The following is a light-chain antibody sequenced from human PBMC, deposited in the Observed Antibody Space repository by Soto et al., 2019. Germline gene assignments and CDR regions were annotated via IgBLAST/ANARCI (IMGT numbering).Light chain of an antibody. J-gene: IGKJ1*01. V-gene: IGKV4-1*01. CDR2: WAY. Sequence: DIVMTRSSDSLAVSLGERAPINCKSSQSFLYSSNNKNYLSWYQQKPGQXPXLLIYWAYTRESGVPDRFSGSGSGTEVTLTISSLQPEEVATYCCQQSLSTPWTFGQGTKVDI. CDR1: QSFLYSSNNKNY. CDR3: QQSLSTPWT.